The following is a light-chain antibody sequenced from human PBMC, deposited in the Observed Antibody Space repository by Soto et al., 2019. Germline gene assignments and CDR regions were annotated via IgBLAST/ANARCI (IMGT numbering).Light chain of an antibody. V-gene: IGKV3-15*01. CDR3: QRTYNAPET. J-gene: IGKJ1*01. Sequence: EIFMTQSPATVSVSPVEKATLSCKVPQSVSSNLAWYQQKPGQAPRHLLYDASTRATGIPARFSGSGSGTEFTLTISSLQPEDVATYYGQRTYNAPETFGQGTKVDI. CDR1: QSVSSN. CDR2: DAS.